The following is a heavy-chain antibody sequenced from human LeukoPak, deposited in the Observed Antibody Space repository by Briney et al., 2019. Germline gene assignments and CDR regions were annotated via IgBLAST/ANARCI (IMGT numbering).Heavy chain of an antibody. Sequence: SVKVSCKASGGTFSSYAVSWVRQAPGQGLEWMGGIIPIFGTANYAQKFQGRVTITADESTSTAYMELSSLRSEDTAVYYCARPDEDRGYSYGYNYWGQGTLVTVSS. V-gene: IGHV1-69*13. J-gene: IGHJ4*02. CDR1: GGTFSSYA. D-gene: IGHD5-18*01. CDR3: ARPDEDRGYSYGYNY. CDR2: IIPIFGTA.